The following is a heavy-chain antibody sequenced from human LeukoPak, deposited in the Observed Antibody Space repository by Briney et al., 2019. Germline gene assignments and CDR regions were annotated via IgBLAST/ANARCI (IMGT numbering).Heavy chain of an antibody. CDR2: IYYSGST. J-gene: IGHJ3*02. Sequence: PSETLSLTCTVSGGSISSGDYYWSWIRQPPGTGLEWIGYIYYSGSTYYNPSLKSRVTISVDTSKNQFSLKLSSVTAADTAVYYCARGGYDHPWVDAFDIWGQGTMVTVSS. V-gene: IGHV4-30-4*01. CDR3: ARGGYDHPWVDAFDI. D-gene: IGHD5-12*01. CDR1: GGSISSGDYY.